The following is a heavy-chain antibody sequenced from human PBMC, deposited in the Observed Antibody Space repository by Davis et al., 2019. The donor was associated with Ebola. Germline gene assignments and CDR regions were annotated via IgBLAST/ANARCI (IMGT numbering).Heavy chain of an antibody. Sequence: GESLKISCTASGFTFGDYVMSWFRQAPGKGLEWVGFIRSKAYGGTTEYAASVKGRFTISRDDSKSIAYLQMNSLKTEDTAVYYCTRDRYDYGDYGGNYWGQGTLVTVSS. J-gene: IGHJ4*02. CDR1: GFTFGDYV. D-gene: IGHD4-17*01. CDR2: IRSKAYGGTT. CDR3: TRDRYDYGDYGGNY. V-gene: IGHV3-49*03.